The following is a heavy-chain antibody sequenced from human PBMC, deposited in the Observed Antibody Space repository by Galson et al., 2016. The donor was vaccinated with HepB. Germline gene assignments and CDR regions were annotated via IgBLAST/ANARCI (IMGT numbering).Heavy chain of an antibody. J-gene: IGHJ4*02. V-gene: IGHV2-70*01. CDR2: VDWDDDK. CDR3: ARTHYSDFKYFDF. CDR1: GFSLTTHGMC. Sequence: PALVKPTQILTLTCAFSGFSLTTHGMCVSWIRQPPGKALEWLALVDWDDDKYYSTSLKTRVTISKDTSKSQVVLTMTHMYPVDTATYYCARTHYSDFKYFDFWGQGILVTVSS. D-gene: IGHD4-11*01.